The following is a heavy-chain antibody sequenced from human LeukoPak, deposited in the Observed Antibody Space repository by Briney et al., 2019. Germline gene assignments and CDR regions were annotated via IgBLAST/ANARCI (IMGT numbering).Heavy chain of an antibody. CDR3: AKEVGYNSGWYYGMDV. CDR1: GLTFSNYA. V-gene: IGHV3-23*01. J-gene: IGHJ6*04. CDR2: ISGSGGTT. Sequence: TGGSLRLSCAASGLTFSNYAMTWVRQAPGKGLEWVSGISGSGGTTYYADSVKGRFTISRDNSQNTLYLQMSSLRAEDTAVYYCAKEVGYNSGWYYGMDVWGKGTTVTVSS. D-gene: IGHD6-13*01.